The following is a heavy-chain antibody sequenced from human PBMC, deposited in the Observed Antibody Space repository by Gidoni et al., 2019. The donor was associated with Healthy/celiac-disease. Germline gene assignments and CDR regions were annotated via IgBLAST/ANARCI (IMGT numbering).Heavy chain of an antibody. CDR3: ARVVLRYFDWDRQYGMDV. Sequence: QVQLVQSGAEVTKPGASVKVSCKASGYTFTSYSMHWVRQAPGQGLEWMGIINPSGGSTSYAQKFQGRVTMTRDTSTSTVYMELSSLRSEDTAVYYCARVVLRYFDWDRQYGMDVWGQGTTVTVSS. CDR1: GYTFTSYS. V-gene: IGHV1-46*03. D-gene: IGHD3-9*01. J-gene: IGHJ6*02. CDR2: INPSGGST.